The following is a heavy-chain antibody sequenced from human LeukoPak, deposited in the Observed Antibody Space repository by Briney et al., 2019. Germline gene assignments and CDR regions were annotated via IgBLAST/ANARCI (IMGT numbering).Heavy chain of an antibody. CDR2: ITSGGNTI. D-gene: IGHD2-15*01. V-gene: IGHV3-48*03. J-gene: IGHJ4*02. CDR3: ARDFAEGCSADNCYSLDY. CDR1: GFTFSSYD. Sequence: GGSLRLSCATSGFTFSSYDMNWVRQSPGKGLEWVSYITSGGNTIYYADSVKGRFTISRDNAKNSLHLQMNSLRAEDTAMYYCARDFAEGCSADNCYSLDYWGQGTLVTVSS.